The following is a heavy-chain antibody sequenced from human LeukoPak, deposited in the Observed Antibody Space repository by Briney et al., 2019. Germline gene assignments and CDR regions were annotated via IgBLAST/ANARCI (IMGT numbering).Heavy chain of an antibody. J-gene: IGHJ4*02. CDR3: ARDPGLRYFDY. V-gene: IGHV3-21*01. D-gene: IGHD3-10*01. CDR1: GFTFSSCS. Sequence: GGSLRLSCAASGFTFSSCSMNWVRQAPGQGLEWVSSIISSSSFIYYADSVKGRFTISRDNAKNSLYLQMNSLRAEDTAVYYCARDPGLRYFDYWGQGTLVTVSS. CDR2: IISSSSFI.